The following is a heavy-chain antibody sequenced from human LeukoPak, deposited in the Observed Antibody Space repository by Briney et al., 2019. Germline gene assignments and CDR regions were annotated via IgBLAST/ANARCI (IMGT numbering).Heavy chain of an antibody. CDR3: ARDQFGGYDY. CDR1: GFTFSSYA. J-gene: IGHJ4*02. CDR2: ISYDGSNK. V-gene: IGHV3-30-3*01. Sequence: GRSLRLSCAASGFTFSSYAMHWVRQAPGKGLEWVAVISYDGSNKYYADSVKGRFTISRDNSKNTLYLQMNSLRAEDTAVYYCARDQFGGYDYWGQGTLATVSS. D-gene: IGHD5-12*01.